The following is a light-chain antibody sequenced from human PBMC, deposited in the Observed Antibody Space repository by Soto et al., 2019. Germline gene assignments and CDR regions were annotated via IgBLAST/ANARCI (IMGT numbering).Light chain of an antibody. V-gene: IGKV3-11*01. J-gene: IGKJ4*01. CDR3: QQRSNWPPVLT. Sequence: EIVLTQSPASLSLSPGERATLSCRASQSVSSHLAWFQQRPGQAPRLLIYGASNRAPGIPARFGGSGSGTNFTPTISSLEPEDFAVYYCQQRSNWPPVLTFGGGTKVEIK. CDR1: QSVSSH. CDR2: GAS.